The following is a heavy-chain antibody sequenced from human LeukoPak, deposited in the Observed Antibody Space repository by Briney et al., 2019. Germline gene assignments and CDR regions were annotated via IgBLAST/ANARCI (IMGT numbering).Heavy chain of an antibody. D-gene: IGHD5-12*01. CDR1: GYTFSGYY. V-gene: IGHV1-2*02. CDR2: INPNSGGT. CDR3: ATDPPRVRDVSGSTHY. Sequence: ASVKVSCKASGYTFSGYYIHWVRQVPGQGLEWMGWINPNSGGTSYAQMFQGRVTMTRDTSINTAYMELSRLRSDDTAVYYCATDPPRVRDVSGSTHYWGQGTLVTVSS. J-gene: IGHJ4*02.